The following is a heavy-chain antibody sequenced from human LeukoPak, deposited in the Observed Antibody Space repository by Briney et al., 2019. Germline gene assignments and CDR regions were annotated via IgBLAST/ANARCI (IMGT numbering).Heavy chain of an antibody. J-gene: IGHJ5*02. CDR2: IYYSGST. D-gene: IGHD6-13*01. Sequence: PSETLSLTCTVSGGSISSSSYYWGWIRRPPGKGLEWIGSIYYSGSTYYNPSLKSRVTISVDTSKNQFSLKLSSVTAADTAVYYCAVGIYSSSWYWFDPWGQGTLVTVSS. CDR1: GGSISSSSYY. V-gene: IGHV4-39*01. CDR3: AVGIYSSSWYWFDP.